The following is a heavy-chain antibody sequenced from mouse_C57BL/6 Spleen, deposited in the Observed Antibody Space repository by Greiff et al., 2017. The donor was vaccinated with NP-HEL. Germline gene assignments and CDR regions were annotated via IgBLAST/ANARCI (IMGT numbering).Heavy chain of an antibody. V-gene: IGHV5-17*01. Sequence: EVNLVESGGGLVKPGGSLKLSCAASGFTFSDYGMHWVRQAPEKGLEWVAYISSGSSTIYYADTVKGRFTISRDNAKNTLFLQMTSLRSEDTAMYYCARRANWDGAYYFDYWGQGTTLTVSS. CDR2: ISSGSSTI. CDR3: ARRANWDGAYYFDY. J-gene: IGHJ2*01. D-gene: IGHD4-1*01. CDR1: GFTFSDYG.